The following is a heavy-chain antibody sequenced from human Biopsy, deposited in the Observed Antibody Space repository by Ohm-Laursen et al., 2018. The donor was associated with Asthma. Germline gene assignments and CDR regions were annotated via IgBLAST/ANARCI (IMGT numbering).Heavy chain of an antibody. CDR2: ISYDGSNK. V-gene: IGHV3-30*18. Sequence: SLRLSCSASGFTFSSYGMHWVRQAPGKGLEWVAVISYDGSNKYYADSVKGRFTISRDNSKNTLYLQMNSLRAEDTAVYYCAKGVGWELPQYYFDYWGQGTLVTVSS. D-gene: IGHD1-26*01. CDR3: AKGVGWELPQYYFDY. CDR1: GFTFSSYG. J-gene: IGHJ4*02.